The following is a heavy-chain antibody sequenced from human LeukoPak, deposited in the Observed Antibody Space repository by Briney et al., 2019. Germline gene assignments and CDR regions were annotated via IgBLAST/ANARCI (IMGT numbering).Heavy chain of an antibody. Sequence: PSETLSLTCTVSGGSISSYYWSWIRQPPGKRLEWIGYIYTSGSTNYNPSLKSRVTISVDTSKNQFSLKLSSVTAADTAVYYCARFNYYDSSGYYHAFDIWGQGTMVTVSS. CDR1: GGSISSYY. CDR2: IYTSGST. CDR3: ARFNYYDSSGYYHAFDI. V-gene: IGHV4-4*09. J-gene: IGHJ3*02. D-gene: IGHD3-22*01.